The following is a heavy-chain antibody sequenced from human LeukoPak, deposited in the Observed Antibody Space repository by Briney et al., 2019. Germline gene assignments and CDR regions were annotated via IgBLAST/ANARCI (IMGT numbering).Heavy chain of an antibody. J-gene: IGHJ4*02. CDR1: GFTFSSYA. Sequence: PGGSLRLSCAASGFTFSSYAMSWVRQAPGKGLEWVSAISGSRGSTYYADSVKGRFTISRDNSKNMLYLQMNSLRAEDTAVYYCAKYYDSSGYSYYFDYWGQGTLVTVSS. CDR3: AKYYDSSGYSYYFDY. V-gene: IGHV3-23*01. D-gene: IGHD3-22*01. CDR2: ISGSRGST.